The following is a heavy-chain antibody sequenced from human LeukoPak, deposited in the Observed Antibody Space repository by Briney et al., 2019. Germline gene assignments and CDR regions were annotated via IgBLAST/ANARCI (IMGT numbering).Heavy chain of an antibody. V-gene: IGHV3-74*01. D-gene: IGHD3-22*01. CDR3: TRGQSSGYSSGDY. CDR2: IESDGTTT. CDR1: GFAFSRYW. Sequence: PGGSLRLSCAASGFAFSRYWMHWVRQAPGKGLVWVSRIESDGTTTTYADSVKGRFTISRDNAKNTLYLHMNSLRAEDTAVYYCTRGQSSGYSSGDYWGQGTLVTVSS. J-gene: IGHJ4*02.